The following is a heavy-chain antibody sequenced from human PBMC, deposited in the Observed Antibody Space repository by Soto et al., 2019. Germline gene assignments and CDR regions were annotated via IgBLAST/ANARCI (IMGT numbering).Heavy chain of an antibody. CDR3: ARDLRTDCSSTSCYGAGHYYYYYGMDV. J-gene: IGHJ6*02. CDR1: GFTFSSYG. CDR2: IWYDGSNK. Sequence: QVQLVESGGGVVQPGRSLRLSCAASGFTFSSYGMHWVRQAPGKGLEWVAVIWYDGSNKYYADSVKGRFTISRDNSKNTLYLQXXSXRXXDTAVYYCARDLRTDCSSTSCYGAGHYYYYYGMDVWGQGTTVTVSS. V-gene: IGHV3-33*01. D-gene: IGHD2-2*01.